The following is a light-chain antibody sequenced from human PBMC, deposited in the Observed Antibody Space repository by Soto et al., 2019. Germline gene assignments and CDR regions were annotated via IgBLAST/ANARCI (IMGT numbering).Light chain of an antibody. CDR1: QSVSSN. CDR3: QQYNNWPRT. J-gene: IGKJ1*01. V-gene: IGKV3-15*01. CDR2: GAS. Sequence: EIVMTRSPATLSVSPGDRATLSFRDSQSVSSNLAWYKQKPGQAPRLFSYGASTRATGIPARFSGSGSGTDFTLTISSLKSEDFEVYYCQQYNNWPRTFGQGTKVDIK.